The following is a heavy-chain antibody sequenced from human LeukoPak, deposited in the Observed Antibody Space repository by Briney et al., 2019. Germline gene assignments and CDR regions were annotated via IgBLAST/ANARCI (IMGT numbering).Heavy chain of an antibody. V-gene: IGHV3-21*01. CDR1: GFTFSSYS. D-gene: IGHD3-22*01. J-gene: IGHJ1*01. Sequence: GGSLRLSCAASGFTFSSYSMNWVRQAPGKGLEWVSSISSSSSYIYYADSVKGRFTISRDNAKNSLYLQMNSLRAEDTAVYYCARDEGYDSSGYYFPQYFQHWGQGTLVTVSS. CDR3: ARDEGYDSSGYYFPQYFQH. CDR2: ISSSSSYI.